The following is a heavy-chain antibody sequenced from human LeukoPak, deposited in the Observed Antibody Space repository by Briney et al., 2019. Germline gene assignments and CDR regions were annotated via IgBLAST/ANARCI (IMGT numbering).Heavy chain of an antibody. CDR2: ISGSGGST. Sequence: GGSLRLSCAASGFTFSSYAMSWVRQAPGKGLEWVSAISGSGGSTYYADSVKGRFTISRDNSKNTLYLQMNSLRAEDTAVYYCANSGNDILTGHYSVYWGQGTLVTVSS. CDR1: GFTFSSYA. CDR3: ANSGNDILTGHYSVY. D-gene: IGHD3-9*01. V-gene: IGHV3-23*01. J-gene: IGHJ4*02.